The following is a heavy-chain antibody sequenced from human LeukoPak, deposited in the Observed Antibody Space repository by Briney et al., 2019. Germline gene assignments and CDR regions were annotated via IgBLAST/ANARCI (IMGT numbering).Heavy chain of an antibody. CDR3: ARVQLGLGYFDY. CDR1: GGTFSSYA. V-gene: IGHV1-69*04. Sequence: SVKVSCKASGGTFSSYAISWMRQAPGQGLEWMGRIIPILGIANYAQKFQGRVTITADKSTSTAYMELSSLRSEDTAVYYCARVQLGLGYFDYWGQGTLVTVSS. CDR2: IIPILGIA. D-gene: IGHD3-16*01. J-gene: IGHJ4*02.